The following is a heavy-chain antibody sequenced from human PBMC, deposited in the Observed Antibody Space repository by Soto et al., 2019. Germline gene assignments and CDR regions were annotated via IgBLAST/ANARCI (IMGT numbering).Heavy chain of an antibody. D-gene: IGHD5-18*01. CDR1: GYTFTSYG. CDR3: ARDFPVDTAMVYYYDGKDV. CDR2: ISAYNGNT. Sequence: WASVKVSCKASGYTFTSYGISWVRQAPGQGLEWMGWISAYNGNTNYAQKLQGRVTMTTDTSTSTAYMELRSLRSDDTAVYYCARDFPVDTAMVYYYDGKDVWGQGTTVTVSS. J-gene: IGHJ6*02. V-gene: IGHV1-18*01.